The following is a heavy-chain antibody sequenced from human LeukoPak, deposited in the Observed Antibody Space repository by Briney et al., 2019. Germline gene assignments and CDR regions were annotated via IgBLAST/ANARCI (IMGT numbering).Heavy chain of an antibody. CDR2: IIPIFGTA. Sequence: ASVKVSCKASGYTFTSYGISWVRQAPGQGLEWMGGIIPIFGTANYAQKFQGRVTITTDESTSTAYMELSSLRSEDTAVYYCVISDLEWHEHYYYYYMDVWGKGTTVTVSS. D-gene: IGHD3-3*01. V-gene: IGHV1-69*05. CDR1: GYTFTSYG. J-gene: IGHJ6*03. CDR3: VISDLEWHEHYYYYYMDV.